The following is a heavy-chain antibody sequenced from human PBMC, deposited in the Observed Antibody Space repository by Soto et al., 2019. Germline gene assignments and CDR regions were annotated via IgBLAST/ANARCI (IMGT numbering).Heavy chain of an antibody. D-gene: IGHD3-22*01. Sequence: QSGGSLRLSCEASGFNFSSYGIHWVRQAPGKGLEWVAIIWNDGSNEYYADSVKGRFTISRDNSKNTVYLQVSKLRAEDTAVYFCARDQTDSGGYSDSWGQGXLVTVYS. CDR2: IWNDGSNE. V-gene: IGHV3-33*01. J-gene: IGHJ4*02. CDR1: GFNFSSYG. CDR3: ARDQTDSGGYSDS.